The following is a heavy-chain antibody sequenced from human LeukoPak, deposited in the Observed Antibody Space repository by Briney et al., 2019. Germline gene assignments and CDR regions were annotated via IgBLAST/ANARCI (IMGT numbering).Heavy chain of an antibody. CDR3: ARQVATKGEWAFDV. Sequence: SETLSLTCTVSGYFSTAYYWGWIRQPPGKGLEWIASIRHDGHTYYNPSLRSQVSISIDMSRNQFSLKFNYMTAADTAVYYCARQVATKGEWAFDVWGQGTMVTVSS. D-gene: IGHD5-12*01. V-gene: IGHV4-38-2*02. CDR1: GYFSTAYY. J-gene: IGHJ3*01. CDR2: IRHDGHT.